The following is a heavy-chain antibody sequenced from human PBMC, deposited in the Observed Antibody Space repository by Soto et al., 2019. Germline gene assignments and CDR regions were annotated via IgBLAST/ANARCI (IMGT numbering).Heavy chain of an antibody. CDR2: ISSSSDYI. CDR3: ARDRYSPIAARPTHFDY. D-gene: IGHD6-6*01. Sequence: AGCLGLGCAACGVSLRSSGVDGVRPAPGEGLEWVSSISSSSDYIYYADSVKGRFTISRDNSKNTLYLQMNSLRAEDTAVYYCARDRYSPIAARPTHFDYWGQGTLVTGSS. V-gene: IGHV3-21*01. CDR1: GVSLRSSG. J-gene: IGHJ4*02.